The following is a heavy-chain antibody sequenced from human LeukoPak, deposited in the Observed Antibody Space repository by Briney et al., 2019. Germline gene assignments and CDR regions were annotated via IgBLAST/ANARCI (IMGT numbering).Heavy chain of an antibody. J-gene: IGHJ4*02. D-gene: IGHD3-22*01. V-gene: IGHV3-74*01. CDR1: GFTFSSFW. Sequence: GGSLRLSCAATGFTFSSFWMHWVRQAPAKGLVWVSRINTDGSSTTYADSVKGRFTISRDNAKNTLYLQMNSLRVEDTALYYCARVRGYDTSDYDYWGQGTLVTVSS. CDR3: ARVRGYDTSDYDY. CDR2: INTDGSST.